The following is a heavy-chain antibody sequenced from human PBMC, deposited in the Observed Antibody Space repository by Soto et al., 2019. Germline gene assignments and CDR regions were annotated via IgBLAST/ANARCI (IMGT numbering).Heavy chain of an antibody. Sequence: GGSLRLSCVASDFTFSTYSMNWVRQAPGKGLEWVAYISATSNHIYYADSLKGRFTISRDNAKSSLYLHMNSLRAEDTAVYFCARDSITIFGGGMDVWGQGTTVTVS. J-gene: IGHJ6*02. CDR3: ARDSITIFGGGMDV. D-gene: IGHD3-3*01. CDR1: DFTFSTYS. CDR2: ISATSNHI. V-gene: IGHV3-21*01.